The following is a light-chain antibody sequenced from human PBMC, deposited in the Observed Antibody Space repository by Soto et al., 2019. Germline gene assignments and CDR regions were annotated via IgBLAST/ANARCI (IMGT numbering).Light chain of an antibody. Sequence: EIVLTQSPGTLSLSPGERATLSCRASQSVSSSYLAWYQQKPGQAPRLLIYGASSRATGIPDRFSDSGSGTDFTLTISRLEPEDFAVYYCQQYGRSPPVTFGQGTRLEIK. V-gene: IGKV3-20*01. J-gene: IGKJ5*01. CDR3: QQYGRSPPVT. CDR2: GAS. CDR1: QSVSSSY.